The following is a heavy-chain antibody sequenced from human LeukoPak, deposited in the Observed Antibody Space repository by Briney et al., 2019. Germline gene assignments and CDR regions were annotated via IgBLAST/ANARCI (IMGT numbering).Heavy chain of an antibody. D-gene: IGHD2-15*01. V-gene: IGHV1-69*05. J-gene: IGHJ4*02. CDR1: GGTFSSYA. Sequence: ASVEVSCKASGGTFSSYAISWVRQAPGQGLEWMGGIIPIFGTANYAQKFQGRVTITTDESTSTAYMDLSSLRSEDTAVYYCASHRVAAPPKFDYWGQGTLVTVSS. CDR2: IIPIFGTA. CDR3: ASHRVAAPPKFDY.